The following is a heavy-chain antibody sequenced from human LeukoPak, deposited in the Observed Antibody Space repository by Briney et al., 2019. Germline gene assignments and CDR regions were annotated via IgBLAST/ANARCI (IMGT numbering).Heavy chain of an antibody. CDR1: GYTFTSYA. J-gene: IGHJ4*02. CDR3: ARDSRDYGDYDY. Sequence: ASVKVSCKASGYTFTSYAMHWVRQAPGQRLEWMGWINAGNGNTKYSQKFQGRVTITRDTSASTAYMELSSLRSEDTAVYYCARDSRDYGDYDYWGQGTLVTVSS. D-gene: IGHD4-17*01. CDR2: INAGNGNT. V-gene: IGHV1-3*01.